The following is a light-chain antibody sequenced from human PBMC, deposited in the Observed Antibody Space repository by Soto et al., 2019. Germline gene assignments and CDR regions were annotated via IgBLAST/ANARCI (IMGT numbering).Light chain of an antibody. CDR2: AAS. V-gene: IGKV1D-12*01. CDR1: QAFRAS. CDR3: QQGNSFPRT. J-gene: IGKJ2*01. Sequence: EIQMTQSPSSVSASVGDRVTITCRASQAFRASVAWYQQKPGKAPKLLIYAASFLQSGVPSRFSGSESGTDFTLTISSLQPEDYATYYCQQGNSFPRTFGQGTKLEIQ.